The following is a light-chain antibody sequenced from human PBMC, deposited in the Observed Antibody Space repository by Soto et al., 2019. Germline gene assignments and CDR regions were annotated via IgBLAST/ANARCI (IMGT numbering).Light chain of an antibody. Sequence: EIVLPQSPGTLSLSPGARATLSCRASPSVSSTYLAWYQQKPGQAPRLLIYGASNRATGIPDRFSGSGSGTDFTLTISRLEPEDFAVYYCQQYGGSRWTCGQGTRVDI. J-gene: IGKJ1*01. CDR2: GAS. CDR1: PSVSSTY. V-gene: IGKV3-20*01. CDR3: QQYGGSRWT.